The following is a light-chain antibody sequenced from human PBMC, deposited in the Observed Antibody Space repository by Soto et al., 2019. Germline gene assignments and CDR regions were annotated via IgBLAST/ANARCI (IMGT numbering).Light chain of an antibody. CDR2: AAS. CDR1: QGISSY. Sequence: AIRMTQSPSSFSASTGDRVTITCRASQGISSYLAWYQQKPGKAPKLLIYAASTLQSGVPSRFXVSGSGTDFTLTISCLQSEDFATYYCQQYYSYPPSFTFGPGTKVDIK. V-gene: IGKV1-8*01. CDR3: QQYYSYPPSFT. J-gene: IGKJ3*01.